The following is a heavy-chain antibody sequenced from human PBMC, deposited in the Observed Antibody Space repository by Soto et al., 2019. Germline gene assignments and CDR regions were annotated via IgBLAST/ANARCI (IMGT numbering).Heavy chain of an antibody. CDR1: GYSFNKYW. Sequence: PGESLKISCKGSGYSFNKYWIGWVRQMPGRGLEWMGVIYPGDSDTRYSPSFQGQVTISADKSISTAYLQWSSLKASDTAMYYCARTSAGGKYYYGMDVWGQGTTVTVSS. V-gene: IGHV5-51*01. CDR3: ARTSAGGKYYYGMDV. D-gene: IGHD6-13*01. CDR2: IYPGDSDT. J-gene: IGHJ6*02.